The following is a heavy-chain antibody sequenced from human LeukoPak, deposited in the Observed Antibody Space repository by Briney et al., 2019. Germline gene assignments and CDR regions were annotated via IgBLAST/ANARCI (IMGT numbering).Heavy chain of an antibody. V-gene: IGHV3-23*01. J-gene: IGHJ6*03. CDR1: GFTVSSNY. CDR3: AKDGQFSDWIFSGFMDV. Sequence: PGGSLRLSCAASGFTVSSNYMSWVRQAPGKGLEWVSAISGSGGGTFYADSVRGRFTISRDNSKNTLYLQMNSLRAEDTAVYYCAKDGQFSDWIFSGFMDVWGKGTTVTVSS. CDR2: ISGSGGGT. D-gene: IGHD3/OR15-3a*01.